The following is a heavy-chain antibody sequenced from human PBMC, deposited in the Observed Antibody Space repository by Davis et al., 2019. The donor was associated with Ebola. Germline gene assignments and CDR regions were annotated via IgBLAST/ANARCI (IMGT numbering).Heavy chain of an antibody. Sequence: GGSLRLSCAASGFTFSSYSMNWVRQAPGKGLVWVSRINSDGSSTSYADSVKGRFTISRDNAKNTLYLQMNSLRAEDTAVYYCARMSGLDWFDPWGQGTLVTVSS. D-gene: IGHD3-16*01. CDR1: GFTFSSYS. V-gene: IGHV3-74*01. CDR2: INSDGSST. J-gene: IGHJ5*02. CDR3: ARMSGLDWFDP.